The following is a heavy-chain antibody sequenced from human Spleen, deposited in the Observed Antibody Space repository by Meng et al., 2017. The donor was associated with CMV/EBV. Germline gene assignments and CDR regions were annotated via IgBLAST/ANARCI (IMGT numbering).Heavy chain of an antibody. CDR2: IKQDGSEK. D-gene: IGHD2-15*01. CDR3: VGAVVARGPTPFDP. V-gene: IGHV3-7*01. J-gene: IGHJ5*02. CDR1: GFIFSNYW. Sequence: PSGFIFSNYWMSWVRQAPGKGLEWVANIKQDGSEKYYVDSVKSRFTISRDNAKNSLYLQMNSLRAEDTAVYYCVGAVVARGPTPFDPWGQGTLVTVSS.